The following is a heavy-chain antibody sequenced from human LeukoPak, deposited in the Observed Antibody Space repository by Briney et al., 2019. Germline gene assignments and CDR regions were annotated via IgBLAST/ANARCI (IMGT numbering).Heavy chain of an antibody. CDR3: ARGYCSGGTCYLVENWLDP. CDR1: GYTFTGYY. CDR2: INPNSGGT. D-gene: IGHD2-15*01. J-gene: IGHJ5*02. Sequence: ASVKVSCKASGYTFTGYYMHWVRQAPGQGREWMGRINPNSGGTDYAQNFQGRVTMTRDTSISTAYMELSRLRSDDTAVYYCARGYCSGGTCYLVENWLDPWGQGTLVPVSS. V-gene: IGHV1-2*06.